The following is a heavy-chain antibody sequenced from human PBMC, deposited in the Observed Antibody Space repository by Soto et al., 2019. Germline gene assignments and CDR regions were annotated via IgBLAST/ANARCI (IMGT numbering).Heavy chain of an antibody. CDR3: ATTKTNWSGYVH. CDR1: GGTFSSYA. Sequence: SVKVSCKASGGTFSSYAISWVRQAPGQGLEWMGGIIPIFGTANYAQKFQGRVTITADESTSTAYMELSSLRSEDTAVYYCATTKTNWSGYVHWGQGTLVTVSS. J-gene: IGHJ4*02. D-gene: IGHD3-3*01. V-gene: IGHV1-69*13. CDR2: IIPIFGTA.